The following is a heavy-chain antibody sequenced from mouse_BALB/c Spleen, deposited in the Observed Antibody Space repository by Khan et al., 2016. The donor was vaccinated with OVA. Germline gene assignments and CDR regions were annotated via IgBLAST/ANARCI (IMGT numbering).Heavy chain of an antibody. J-gene: IGHJ2*01. V-gene: IGHV1-5*01. CDR1: GYTFTNYW. D-gene: IGHD2-1*01. Sequence: VQLKESGTVLARPGASVKMSCKGSGYTFTNYWMHWVKQRPGQGLEWIGVIYPGNSDTNYNQKFKGKAKLTAVKSTSTAYMELNSLTNEDSAVYYCTRNGFGNYEGGDYWGQGTTLTVSS. CDR3: TRNGFGNYEGGDY. CDR2: IYPGNSDT.